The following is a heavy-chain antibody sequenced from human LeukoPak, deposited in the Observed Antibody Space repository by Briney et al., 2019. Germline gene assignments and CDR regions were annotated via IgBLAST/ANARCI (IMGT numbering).Heavy chain of an antibody. CDR2: IGTAGDT. D-gene: IGHD3-10*01. CDR1: GFTFSSYD. V-gene: IGHV3-13*01. Sequence: GGSLRLSCAASGFTFSSYDMHWVRQATGKGLEWVSAIGTAGDTYYPGSVKGRFTISRENAKNSLYLQMNSLRAGDTAVYYCARGTYYYGSGSYPKGDIWGQGTMVTVSS. CDR3: ARGTYYYGSGSYPKGDI. J-gene: IGHJ3*02.